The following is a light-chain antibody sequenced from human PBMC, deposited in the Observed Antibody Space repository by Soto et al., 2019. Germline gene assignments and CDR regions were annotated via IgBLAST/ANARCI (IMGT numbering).Light chain of an antibody. CDR1: QYIYNY. Sequence: IQMTQSPSSLSASVGDRVTITCRASQYIYNYLSWYQQKPGKAPKXLIYAASTLQSGVPSSFSGSGSGTDFTLTISSLQPEDCATYYCLQDYNYPWTFGQGTKVDIK. CDR2: AAS. CDR3: LQDYNYPWT. V-gene: IGKV1-6*01. J-gene: IGKJ1*01.